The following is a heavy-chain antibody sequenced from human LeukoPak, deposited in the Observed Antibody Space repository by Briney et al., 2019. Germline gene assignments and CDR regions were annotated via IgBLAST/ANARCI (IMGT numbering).Heavy chain of an antibody. CDR2: IYYSGST. V-gene: IGHV4-59*08. CDR1: GGSISSYY. J-gene: IGHJ4*02. D-gene: IGHD3-9*01. Sequence: PSETLSLTCTVSGGSISSYYWSWIRQPPGKGLEWIGYIYYSGSTNYNPSLKSRVTISVDTSKNQFSLKLSSVTAADTAVYYCARHVYYDILTRYDYWGQGTLVTVSS. CDR3: ARHVYYDILTRYDY.